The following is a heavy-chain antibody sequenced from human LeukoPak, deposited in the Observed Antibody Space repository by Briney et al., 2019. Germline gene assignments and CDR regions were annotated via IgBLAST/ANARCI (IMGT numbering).Heavy chain of an antibody. CDR3: ARDLGRGSEQWLVRGDFDY. CDR1: GFTFSGYS. J-gene: IGHJ4*02. V-gene: IGHV3-21*01. CDR2: ISSSSSYI. D-gene: IGHD6-19*01. Sequence: GGSLRLSCAASGFTFSGYSMNWVRQAPGKGLEWVSSISSSSSYIYYADSVKGRFTISRDNAKNSLYLQMNSLRAEDTAVYYCARDLGRGSEQWLVRGDFDYWGQGTLVTVSS.